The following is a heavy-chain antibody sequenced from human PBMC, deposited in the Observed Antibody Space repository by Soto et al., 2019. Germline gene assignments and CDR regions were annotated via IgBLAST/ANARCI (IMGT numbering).Heavy chain of an antibody. CDR1: GYTFTSYA. CDR3: ARADDSGSYPTDY. V-gene: IGHV1-3*01. Sequence: GASVKVSCKASGYTFTSYAMHWVRQAPGQRLEWMGWINAGNGNTKYSQKFQGRVTITRDTSASTAYMELSSLRSDDTAVYYCARADDSGSYPTDYCGQGTLVMVSS. D-gene: IGHD1-26*01. J-gene: IGHJ4*02. CDR2: INAGNGNT.